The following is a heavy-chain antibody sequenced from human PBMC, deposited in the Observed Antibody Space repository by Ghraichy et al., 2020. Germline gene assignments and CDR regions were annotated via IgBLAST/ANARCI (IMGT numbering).Heavy chain of an antibody. D-gene: IGHD6-13*01. CDR1: GGSISSYY. CDR2: AYGTGRT. V-gene: IGHV4-4*07. CDR3: ARVQSSSWDPFDS. J-gene: IGHJ4*02. Sequence: SQTLSLTCTVSGGSISSYYWTWIRQPAGAALEWIGRAYGTGRTNYNPSLQSRVTLSVDMSKNQFSLKLKSVTAEDTASYYFARVQSSSWDPFDSWGQGTLVTVSS.